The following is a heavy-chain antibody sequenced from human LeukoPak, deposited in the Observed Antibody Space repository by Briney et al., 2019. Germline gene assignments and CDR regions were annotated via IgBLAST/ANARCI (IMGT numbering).Heavy chain of an antibody. V-gene: IGHV1-24*01. D-gene: IGHD4-17*01. CDR1: GYTLTELS. J-gene: IGHJ4*02. Sequence: GASVKVSCKVSGYTLTELSMHWVRQAPGKGLEWMGGFDPEDGETIYAQKFQGRVTITADESTSTAYMELSSLRSEDTAVYYCARASYGDCFDYWGQGTLVTVSS. CDR2: FDPEDGET. CDR3: ARASYGDCFDY.